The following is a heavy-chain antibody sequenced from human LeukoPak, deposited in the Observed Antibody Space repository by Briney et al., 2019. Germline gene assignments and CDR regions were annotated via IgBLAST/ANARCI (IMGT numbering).Heavy chain of an antibody. CDR3: TRDGPSGSSYYYYYTDV. CDR2: IRSKAYGGTT. D-gene: IGHD1-26*01. V-gene: IGHV3-49*04. J-gene: IGHJ6*03. CDR1: GFTFGDYA. Sequence: GGSLRLSCTAFGFTFGDYAMSWVRQAPGKGLEWVGFIRSKAYGGTTEYAASVKGRFTISRDDSKSIAYLQMNSLKTEDTAVYYCTRDGPSGSSYYYYYTDVWGKGTTVTVSS.